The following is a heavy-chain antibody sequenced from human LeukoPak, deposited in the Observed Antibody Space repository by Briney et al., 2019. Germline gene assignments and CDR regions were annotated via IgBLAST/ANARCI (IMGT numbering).Heavy chain of an antibody. CDR3: ARGGGGLAY. D-gene: IGHD3-16*01. Sequence: ASVKVSCKASGYTFTDYFIHWVRQAPGQGLEWMGWIIPNSGGTNFAQKFQDRVTMTRDTSISTAYMELNTLTSDDTAVHYCARGGGGLAYWGQGTLVTVSS. V-gene: IGHV1-2*02. J-gene: IGHJ4*02. CDR1: GYTFTDYF. CDR2: IIPNSGGT.